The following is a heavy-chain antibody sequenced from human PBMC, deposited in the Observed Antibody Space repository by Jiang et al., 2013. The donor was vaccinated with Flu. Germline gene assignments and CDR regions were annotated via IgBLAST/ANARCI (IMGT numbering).Heavy chain of an antibody. CDR3: ARERKEWYYYYGMDV. CDR2: IYYSGST. Sequence: LLKPSETLSLTCTVSGGSISSSSYYWGWIRQPPGKGLEWIGSIYYSGSTYYNPSLKSRVTISVDTSKNQFSLKLSSVTAADTAVYYCARERKEWYYYYGMDVWGQGTTVTVSS. J-gene: IGHJ6*02. CDR1: GGSISSSSYY. D-gene: IGHD3-3*01. V-gene: IGHV4-39*02.